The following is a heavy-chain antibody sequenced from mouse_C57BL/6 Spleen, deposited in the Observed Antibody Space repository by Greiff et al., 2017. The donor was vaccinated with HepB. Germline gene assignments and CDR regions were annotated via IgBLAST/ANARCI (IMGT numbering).Heavy chain of an antibody. J-gene: IGHJ2*01. V-gene: IGHV5-17*01. CDR2: ISSGSSTI. Sequence: EVKVVESGGGLVKPGGSLKLSCAASGFTFSDYGMHWVRQAPEKGLEWVAYISSGSSTIYYADTVKGRFTISRDNAKNTLFLQMTSLRSEDTATYYCARQGYSNYVDYFDYWGQGTTLTVSS. CDR3: ARQGYSNYVDYFDY. D-gene: IGHD2-5*01. CDR1: GFTFSDYG.